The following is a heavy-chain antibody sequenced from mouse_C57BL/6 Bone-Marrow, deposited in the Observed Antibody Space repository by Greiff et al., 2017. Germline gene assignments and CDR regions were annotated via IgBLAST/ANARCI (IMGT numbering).Heavy chain of an antibody. CDR1: GFTFSDYG. D-gene: IGHD2-10*02. CDR3: ARLLGWFAY. Sequence: LQQSGGGLVKPGGSLKLSCAASGFTFSDYGMHWVRQAPEKGLEWVAYISSGSSTIYYADTVKGRFTISRDNAKNTLYLQMSSLKSEDTAMYYCARLLGWFAYWGQGTLVTVSA. J-gene: IGHJ3*01. CDR2: ISSGSSTI. V-gene: IGHV5-17*03.